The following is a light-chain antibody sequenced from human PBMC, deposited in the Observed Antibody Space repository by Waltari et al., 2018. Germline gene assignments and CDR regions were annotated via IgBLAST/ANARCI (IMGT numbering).Light chain of an antibody. J-gene: IGLJ3*02. CDR3: QSADSSGPYRV. CDR1: ALPNQY. CDR2: KDT. Sequence: SYELTQPPSVSVSPGQTARITCSADALPNQYAPWYQQKPGQAPVLVIYKDTERPPGIPERFSGSNSGTTVTLTISGVQAEDEADYYCQSADSSGPYRVFGGGTKLTVL. V-gene: IGLV3-25*03.